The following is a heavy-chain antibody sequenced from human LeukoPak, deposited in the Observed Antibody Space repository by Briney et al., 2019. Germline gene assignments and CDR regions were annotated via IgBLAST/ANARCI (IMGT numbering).Heavy chain of an antibody. V-gene: IGHV5-51*01. CDR3: ARSVSSAWRNWFDP. D-gene: IGHD6-19*01. Sequence: GESLKISCKGSGYSFTSYWFGWVRQMPGKGLDGMDIIYPGDSDTRYSPSFQGQVTISAAKSITTAYLQWSSLKASDTAMYYCARSVSSAWRNWFDPWGQGSLVTVSS. J-gene: IGHJ5*02. CDR1: GYSFTSYW. CDR2: IYPGDSDT.